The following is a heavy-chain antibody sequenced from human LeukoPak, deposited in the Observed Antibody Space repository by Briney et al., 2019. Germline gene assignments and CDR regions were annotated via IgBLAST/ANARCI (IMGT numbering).Heavy chain of an antibody. D-gene: IGHD6-19*01. CDR1: GYSFTTYW. CDR2: IYPGDSDT. V-gene: IGHV5-51*01. CDR3: ARRSYSSAWSLGY. J-gene: IGHJ4*02. Sequence: GESLKISFKGSGYSFTTYWIGWVRQMPGKGLEWMGIIYPGDSDTRYSPSFQGQVTISADKSLTTAYLQWSSLKASDTAMYYCARRSYSSAWSLGYWGQGTLVTVSS.